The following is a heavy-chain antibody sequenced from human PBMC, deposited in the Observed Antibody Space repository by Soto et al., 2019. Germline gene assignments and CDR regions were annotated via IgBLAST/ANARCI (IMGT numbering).Heavy chain of an antibody. CDR2: INTDGSST. D-gene: IGHD5-18*01. Sequence: LRLSCSASRFSFSSYYMHWVRQAPGKGLARVSRINTDGSSTTYADSVKGRFTISRDNAKNTLYLQMNSLRAEDTAVYYCVRLGADSEIDXWGQGTRVTVSX. V-gene: IGHV3-74*01. J-gene: IGHJ4*02. CDR3: VRLGADSEIDX. CDR1: RFSFSSYY.